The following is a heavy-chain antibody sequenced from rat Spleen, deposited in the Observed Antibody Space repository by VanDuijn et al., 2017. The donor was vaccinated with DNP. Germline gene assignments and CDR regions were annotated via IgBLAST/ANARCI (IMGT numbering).Heavy chain of an antibody. J-gene: IGHJ2*01. CDR3: ARPDY. CDR1: GYSITNNY. Sequence: EVQLQGSGPGLVKPSQSLSLTCSVTGYSITNNYWGWIRKFPGNKMEWIGHISYGGSATYSPSLKSRITITRDTSKNQFFLQLSSVTTEDTATYYCARPDYWGQGVMVTVSS. CDR2: ISYGGSA. V-gene: IGHV3-1*01.